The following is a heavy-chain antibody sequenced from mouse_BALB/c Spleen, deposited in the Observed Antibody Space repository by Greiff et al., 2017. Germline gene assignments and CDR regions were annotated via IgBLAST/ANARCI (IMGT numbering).Heavy chain of an antibody. CDR2: INPSNGRT. CDR3: ARGGWPRYFDY. Sequence: QVQLQQSGAELVKPGASVKLSCKASGYTFTSYWMHWVKQRPGQGLEWIGEINPSNGRTNYNEKFKSKATLTVDKSSSTAYMQLSSLTSEDSAVYYGARGGWPRYFDYWGQGTTLTVSS. CDR1: GYTFTSYW. V-gene: IGHV1S81*02. J-gene: IGHJ2*01. D-gene: IGHD2-3*01.